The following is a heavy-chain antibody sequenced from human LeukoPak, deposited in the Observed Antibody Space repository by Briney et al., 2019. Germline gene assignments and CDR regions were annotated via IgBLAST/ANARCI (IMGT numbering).Heavy chain of an antibody. CDR1: GFTFSSYG. Sequence: GRSLRLSCAASGFTFSSYGMHWVRQAPGKGLEWVAVISYDGSNKYYADSVKGRFTISRDNSKNTLYLQMNSLRAEDTAVYYCAKDREYSSDWDPLYFDYWGQGTLVTVSS. J-gene: IGHJ4*02. D-gene: IGHD6-19*01. CDR3: AKDREYSSDWDPLYFDY. V-gene: IGHV3-30*18. CDR2: ISYDGSNK.